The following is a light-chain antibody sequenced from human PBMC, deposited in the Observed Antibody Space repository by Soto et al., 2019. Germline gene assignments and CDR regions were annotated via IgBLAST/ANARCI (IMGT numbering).Light chain of an antibody. CDR2: DAS. J-gene: IGKJ1*01. Sequence: DIQMTHSPSTLSASLGDRFPITCRASQSISSWLAWYQQKPGKAPKLLIYDASSLESGVPSRFSGSGSGTEFTLTISSLQPDDFATYYCQQYNSYRWTFGQGTKVEIK. V-gene: IGKV1-5*01. CDR1: QSISSW. CDR3: QQYNSYRWT.